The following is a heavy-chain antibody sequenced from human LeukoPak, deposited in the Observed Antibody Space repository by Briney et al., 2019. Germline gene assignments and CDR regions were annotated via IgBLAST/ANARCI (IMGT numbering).Heavy chain of an antibody. D-gene: IGHD6-13*01. V-gene: IGHV3-74*01. CDR1: GFTFSSSW. CDR3: ARVAYGSSWYVDY. J-gene: IGHJ4*02. CDR2: INSDGSST. Sequence: EGSLRLSCAASGFTFSSSWLHWVRQAPGKGLVWVSRINSDGSSTSYADSVKGRFTISRDNAKNTLYLQMNSLRAEDAAVYYCARVAYGSSWYVDYWGQGTLVTVSS.